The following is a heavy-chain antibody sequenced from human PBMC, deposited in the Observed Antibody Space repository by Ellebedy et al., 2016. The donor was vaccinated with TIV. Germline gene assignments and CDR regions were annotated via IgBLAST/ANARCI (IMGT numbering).Heavy chain of an antibody. V-gene: IGHV3-53*01. D-gene: IGHD3-10*01. J-gene: IGHJ4*02. CDR1: GFTVSNNF. CDR2: VYSAGST. Sequence: GESLKISCAASGFTVSNNFMTWVRQAPGKGLEWVALVYSAGSTNYADSVQGRFTISRDSSMNTVYLQMNNLKVEDTAVYYCATRPGFAAGGSGYWGQGALVTVSS. CDR3: ATRPGFAAGGSGY.